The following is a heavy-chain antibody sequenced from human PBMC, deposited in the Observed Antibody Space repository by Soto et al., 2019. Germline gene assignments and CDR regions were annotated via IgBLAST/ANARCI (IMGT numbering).Heavy chain of an antibody. Sequence: GGSLRLSCAASGFTFSSYVMHWVRQAPGKGLEWVAVISYDGSNKYYADSVKGRFTISRDNSKNTLYLQMNSLRAEDTAVYYCASTNGMWRYDNIWGSDHDAFDIWGRGTMVTVSS. CDR2: ISYDGSNK. CDR1: GFTFSSYV. D-gene: IGHD3-16*02. CDR3: ASTNGMWRYDNIWGSDHDAFDI. V-gene: IGHV3-30-3*01. J-gene: IGHJ3*02.